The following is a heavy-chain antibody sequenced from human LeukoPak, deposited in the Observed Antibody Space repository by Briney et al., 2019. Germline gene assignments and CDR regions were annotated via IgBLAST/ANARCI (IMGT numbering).Heavy chain of an antibody. Sequence: PGTSLRLSCAASGFTFISYAIHWVRQAPGKGLEWVAVISFHGTDTFYADSVKGRFTISRDNSKNTLYLQMNSLRAEDTAVYYCARSLTMVRAYDYWGQGTLVTVSS. CDR1: GFTFISYA. J-gene: IGHJ4*02. CDR3: ARSLTMVRAYDY. CDR2: ISFHGTDT. V-gene: IGHV3-30*04. D-gene: IGHD3-10*01.